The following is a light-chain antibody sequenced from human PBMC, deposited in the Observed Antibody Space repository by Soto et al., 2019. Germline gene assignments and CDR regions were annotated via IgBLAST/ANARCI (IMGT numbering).Light chain of an antibody. V-gene: IGKV1-12*01. CDR3: QQESSFPLT. CDR2: GAS. CDR1: QLISSW. J-gene: IGKJ4*01. Sequence: IQMTQSPSSVSASVGDSVTITWRASQLISSWLAWYQVKPGKAPKLLIYGASNRESGVPSRFSGSESGTLFTLTINSLQPEDFATYYCQQESSFPLTFGGGTEVEV.